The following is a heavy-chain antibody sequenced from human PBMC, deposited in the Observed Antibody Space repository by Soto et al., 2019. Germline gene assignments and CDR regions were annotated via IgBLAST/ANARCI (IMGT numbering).Heavy chain of an antibody. CDR1: GGSFSGYY. CDR2: INHSGST. J-gene: IGHJ6*02. CDR3: ARGVGGYGSGSYYKPALYYYGMDV. V-gene: IGHV4-34*01. Sequence: LSLTCAVYGGSFSGYYWSWIRQPPGKGLEWIGEINHSGSTNYNPSLKSRVTISVDTSKNQFSLKLSSVTAADTAVYYCARGVGGYGSGSYYKPALYYYGMDVWGQGTTVTVSS. D-gene: IGHD3-10*01.